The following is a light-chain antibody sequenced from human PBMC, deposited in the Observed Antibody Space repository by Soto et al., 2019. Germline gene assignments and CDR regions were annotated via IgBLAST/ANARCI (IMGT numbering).Light chain of an antibody. CDR1: SSDVGAYNY. J-gene: IGLJ2*01. CDR2: DVT. V-gene: IGLV2-11*01. Sequence: QSAMTQPRSVSGSPGQSVTISCTGTSSDVGAYNYVSWYQQHPGKAPKMMMYDVTKRPSGVPDRFSGSKSGNTASLTISGLRAEDEADYYCCSYAGRYTLILGGGTKLTVL. CDR3: CSYAGRYTLI.